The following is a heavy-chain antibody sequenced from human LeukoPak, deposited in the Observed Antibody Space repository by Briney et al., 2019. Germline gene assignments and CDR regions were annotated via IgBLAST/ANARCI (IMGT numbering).Heavy chain of an antibody. J-gene: IGHJ4*02. Sequence: SQTLSLTCAISGDSVSSNSATWNWIRQSPSRGLEWLGRTYYRSKWYKYYAVSVKGRITINPDTSKNQFSLQLNSVTPEDTAVYYCARDGGIAAAGTDYWGQGTLVTVSS. CDR1: GDSVSSNSAT. CDR3: ARDGGIAAAGTDY. D-gene: IGHD6-13*01. CDR2: TYYRSKWYK. V-gene: IGHV6-1*01.